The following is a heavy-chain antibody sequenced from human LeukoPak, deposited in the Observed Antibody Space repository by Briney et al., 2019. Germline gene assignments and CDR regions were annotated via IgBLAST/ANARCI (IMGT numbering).Heavy chain of an antibody. J-gene: IGHJ4*02. Sequence: SETLSLTRTVPGGSISSGSYYWSWIRQPAGKGLEWIGRIYTSGSTNYNPSLKSRVTISVDTSKNQFSLKLSSVTAADTAVYYCARANIVLMVYAYWGQGTLVTVSS. D-gene: IGHD2-8*01. CDR2: IYTSGST. V-gene: IGHV4-61*02. CDR3: ARANIVLMVYAY. CDR1: GGSISSGSYY.